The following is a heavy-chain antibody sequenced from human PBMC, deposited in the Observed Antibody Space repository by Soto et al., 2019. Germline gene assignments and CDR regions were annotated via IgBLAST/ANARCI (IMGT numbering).Heavy chain of an antibody. CDR1: GGSFSGYY. V-gene: IGHV4-34*01. CDR2: INHSGST. D-gene: IGHD2-8*01. J-gene: IGHJ3*02. Sequence: QVQLQQWGAGLLKPSETLSLTCAVYGGSFSGYYWSWIRQPPGKGLEWIGEINHSGSTNYNPSLKSRVTISVDTSKNQFSLKLSSVTAADTAVYYCARASPIVLMVYARGTKRCDIWGQGTMVTVSS. CDR3: ARASPIVLMVYARGTKRCDI.